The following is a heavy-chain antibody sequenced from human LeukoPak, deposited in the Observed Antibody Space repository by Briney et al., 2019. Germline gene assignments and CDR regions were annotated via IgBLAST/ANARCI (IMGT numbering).Heavy chain of an antibody. CDR2: ISGGSDSI. J-gene: IGHJ4*02. V-gene: IGHV3-48*02. Sequence: PGGSLRLSCAASGFTFSDHPMNWVRQAPGKGLEWVSYISGGSDSIYYADSVKGRFTISRDNAKNSLYLQMNSLRDEDTAVYFCARDRPPVGAIDYWGQGTLVTVSS. CDR1: GFTFSDHP. D-gene: IGHD1-26*01. CDR3: ARDRPPVGAIDY.